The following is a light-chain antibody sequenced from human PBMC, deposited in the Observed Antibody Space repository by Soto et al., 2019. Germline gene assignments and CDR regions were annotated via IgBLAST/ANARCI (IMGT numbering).Light chain of an antibody. J-gene: IGLJ1*01. Sequence: QSALTQPRSVSGSPGQSVTISCTGTISDVAGYNYVSWYQHHPGKAPKLLISDVTKRPSWVPDRFSGSKSGSTASLTISELQAEDEADYFCSSYAGSYTYVFGTGTKLTVL. CDR2: DVT. CDR3: SSYAGSYTYV. CDR1: ISDVAGYNY. V-gene: IGLV2-11*01.